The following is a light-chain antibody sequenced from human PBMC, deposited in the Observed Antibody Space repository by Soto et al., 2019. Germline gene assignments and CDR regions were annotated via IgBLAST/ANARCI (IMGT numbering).Light chain of an antibody. CDR3: QQRSNWWT. CDR2: AAS. V-gene: IGKV3-11*01. Sequence: EIVMTQSPATLSVSPGERVTLSCRASESINRNLVWYQKRPGQAPRLVIYAASTRATGIPARFSGSGSGTDFTLTISSLEPEDFAVYYCQQRSNWWTFGQGTKVDIK. J-gene: IGKJ1*01. CDR1: ESINRN.